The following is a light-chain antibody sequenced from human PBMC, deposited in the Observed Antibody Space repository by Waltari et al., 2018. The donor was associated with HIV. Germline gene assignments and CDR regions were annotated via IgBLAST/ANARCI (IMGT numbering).Light chain of an antibody. V-gene: IGLV2-11*01. Sequence: QSALTQPRSVSGSPGQSVTISCTGTSSYVGGSNFVSWYQQHPGKAPKLMIYDVNKRPSGVPDRFSGSKSGNTASLTISGLQAEDEADYYCCSYGGSFFYVFGTGTKVTVL. CDR3: CSYGGSFFYV. J-gene: IGLJ1*01. CDR2: DVN. CDR1: SSYVGGSNF.